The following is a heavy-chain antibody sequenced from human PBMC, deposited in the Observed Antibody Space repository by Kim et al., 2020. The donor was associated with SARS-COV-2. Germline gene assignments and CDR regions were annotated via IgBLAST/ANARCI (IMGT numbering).Heavy chain of an antibody. CDR3: ARNTTDY. V-gene: IGHV4-34*01. CDR2: HSGST. Sequence: HSGSTKYNPSLKSRVTISVDTSKNQFSLKLSSVTAVDTAVYYCARNTTDYWGQGTLVTVSS. J-gene: IGHJ4*02. D-gene: IGHD1-1*01.